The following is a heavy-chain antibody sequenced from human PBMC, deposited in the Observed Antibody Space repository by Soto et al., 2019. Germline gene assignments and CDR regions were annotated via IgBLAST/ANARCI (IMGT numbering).Heavy chain of an antibody. CDR1: RFTFSTYA. Sequence: EVQLLESGGGSVQPGGSLRLSCAASRFTFSTYAMSWVRQAPGKGLEWVSTISTSGGGTYYADSVKGRFTISRDNSKNTLYLQMNNMRAEDTAVYYCAKDPTDYCSYTTCLNWFDPWGQGTLVTVSS. D-gene: IGHD2-2*01. J-gene: IGHJ5*02. V-gene: IGHV3-23*01. CDR2: ISTSGGGT. CDR3: AKDPTDYCSYTTCLNWFDP.